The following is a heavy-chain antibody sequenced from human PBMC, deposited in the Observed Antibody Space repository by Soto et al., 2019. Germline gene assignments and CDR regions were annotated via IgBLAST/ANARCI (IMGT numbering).Heavy chain of an antibody. CDR2: IKSKTDGGTT. D-gene: IGHD1-1*01. J-gene: IGHJ4*02. CDR3: DTARYLHDY. V-gene: IGHV3-15*01. CDR1: GFTFSNAW. Sequence: EVQLVESGGGLVKPGGSLRLSCAASGFTFSNAWMSWVRQAPGKGLEWVGRIKSKTDGGTTDYAAPEKGRFTISRDYSQNTLYQQMNSLNTENTALYYYDTARYLHDYWGQGTLFTVSA.